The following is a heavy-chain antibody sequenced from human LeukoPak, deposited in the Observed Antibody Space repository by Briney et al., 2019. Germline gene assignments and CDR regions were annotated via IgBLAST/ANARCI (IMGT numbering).Heavy chain of an antibody. D-gene: IGHD3-3*01. CDR1: GGSISSYY. V-gene: IGHV4-59*01. Sequence: PSEPLSLTCTVSGGSISSYYWSWIRQPPGKGLEWIGYIYYSGSTNYNPSLKSRVTISVDTSKNQFSLKLSSVTAADTAVYYCARASITIFGVVTDWGQGTLVTVSS. CDR2: IYYSGST. J-gene: IGHJ4*02. CDR3: ARASITIFGVVTD.